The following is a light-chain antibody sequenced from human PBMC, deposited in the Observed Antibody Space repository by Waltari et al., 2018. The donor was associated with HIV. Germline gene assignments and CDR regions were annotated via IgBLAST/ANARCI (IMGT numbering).Light chain of an antibody. CDR3: SSFAGTHKL. Sequence: QSALTQSPSASGSPGQSVNISCSGATRNLSHYTYISWYQQHSDRPPKLIIFEVTKRPSGVPDRFSGSKSGNTASLFVSGLQPEDEATYFCSSFAGTHKLFGGGTKLTVL. CDR1: TRNLSHYTY. V-gene: IGLV2-8*01. CDR2: EVT. J-gene: IGLJ2*01.